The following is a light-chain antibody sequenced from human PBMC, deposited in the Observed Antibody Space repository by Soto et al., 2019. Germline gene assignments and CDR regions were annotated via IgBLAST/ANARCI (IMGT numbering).Light chain of an antibody. V-gene: IGLV1-51*02. CDR1: SSNIGNNY. CDR2: ENN. Sequence: QAVVTQLPSVSAAPGQKVTISCSGSSSNIGNNYVSWYQQLPGTAPKLLIYENNKRPSGIPDRFSGSKSGTSATLGITGLQTGDEADYYCGTWDSSLSALFGGGTKLTVL. J-gene: IGLJ2*01. CDR3: GTWDSSLSAL.